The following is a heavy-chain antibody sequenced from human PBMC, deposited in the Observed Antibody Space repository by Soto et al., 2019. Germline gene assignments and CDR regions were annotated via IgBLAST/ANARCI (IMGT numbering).Heavy chain of an antibody. Sequence: EVQLVESGGGLVQPAGSLRLSCVASGFALSNYWINWVRQAPGKGLEWVANIKQDGSEKNYVDSVKGRFTISRDNARNSLYLQMYSLRAEDTAAYYCATETSTWGCWGQGTLVAVSS. CDR2: IKQDGSEK. D-gene: IGHD7-27*01. CDR1: GFALSNYW. CDR3: ATETSTWGC. V-gene: IGHV3-7*05. J-gene: IGHJ4*02.